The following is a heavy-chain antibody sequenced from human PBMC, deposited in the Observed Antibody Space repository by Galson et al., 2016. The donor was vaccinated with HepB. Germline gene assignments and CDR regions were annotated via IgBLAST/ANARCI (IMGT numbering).Heavy chain of an antibody. Sequence: SLRLSCAASGFRFSFYSMAWVRQAPGKGLEWVASIERVGSQYVDSVTGRFTISRDNTKNSLYLQMNSLRAEDTAIYYCARDPGRTTIEYAFDIWGQGTMVTVSS. CDR2: IERVGSQ. CDR1: GFRFSFYS. V-gene: IGHV3-7*01. CDR3: ARDPGRTTIEYAFDI. D-gene: IGHD1-26*01. J-gene: IGHJ3*02.